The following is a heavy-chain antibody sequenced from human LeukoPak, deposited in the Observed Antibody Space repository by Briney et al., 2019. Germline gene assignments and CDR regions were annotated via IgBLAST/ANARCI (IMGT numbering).Heavy chain of an antibody. J-gene: IGHJ3*02. CDR3: ARASGSYYDAAFDI. CDR2: MNPNSGNT. D-gene: IGHD1-26*01. V-gene: IGHV1-8*01. Sequence: ASVKVSCKASGYTFTSYDINWVRQATGQGLEWMGWMNPNSGNTSYAQKFQGRVTMTRNTSISTAYMELSSLRSEDTAVYYCARASGSYYDAAFDIWGQGTMVTVSS. CDR1: GYTFTSYD.